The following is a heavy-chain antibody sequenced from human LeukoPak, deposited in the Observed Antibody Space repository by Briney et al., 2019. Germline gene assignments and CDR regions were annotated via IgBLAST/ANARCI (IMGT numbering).Heavy chain of an antibody. Sequence: GGSLRLSCAASGFTFSSYWMSWVRQAPGKGLEWVANIKQDGSEKYYVDSVKGRFTISRDNAKNSLYLQMNSLRADDTAVYYCARSLWYYDSRGTTYDDYWGQGTLVTVSS. CDR1: GFTFSSYW. D-gene: IGHD3-22*01. J-gene: IGHJ4*02. V-gene: IGHV3-7*03. CDR2: IKQDGSEK. CDR3: ARSLWYYDSRGTTYDDY.